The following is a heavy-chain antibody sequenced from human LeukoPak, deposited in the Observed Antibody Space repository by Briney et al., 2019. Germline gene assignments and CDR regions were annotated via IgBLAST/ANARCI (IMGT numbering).Heavy chain of an antibody. CDR2: INPNSGGT. Sequence: RASVKVSCKASGCTFTGYYMHWVRQAPGQGLEWMGWINPNSGGTNYAQKFQGRVTMTRDTSISTAYMELSRLRSDDTAVYYCARERGDSGLFMDVWGKGTTVTVSS. V-gene: IGHV1-2*02. D-gene: IGHD5-12*01. CDR1: GCTFTGYY. J-gene: IGHJ6*03. CDR3: ARERGDSGLFMDV.